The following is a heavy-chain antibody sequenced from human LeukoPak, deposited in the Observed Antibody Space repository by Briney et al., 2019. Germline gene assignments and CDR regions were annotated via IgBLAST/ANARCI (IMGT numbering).Heavy chain of an antibody. D-gene: IGHD3-10*01. Sequence: GASVKVSCKASGYTFTSYAMHWVRQAPGQRLEWMGWINAGNGNTKYSQEFQGRVTMTTDTSTSTAYMELRSMRSDDTAVYYCARDSRYYGSGSYGLGFDYWGQGTLVTVSS. CDR3: ARDSRYYGSGSYGLGFDY. CDR2: INAGNGNT. J-gene: IGHJ4*02. V-gene: IGHV1-3*01. CDR1: GYTFTSYA.